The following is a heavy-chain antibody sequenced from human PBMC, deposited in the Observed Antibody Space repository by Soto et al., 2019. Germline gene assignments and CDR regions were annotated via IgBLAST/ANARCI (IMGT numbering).Heavy chain of an antibody. J-gene: IGHJ4*02. CDR2: ISYDGNDE. V-gene: IGHV3-30-3*01. CDR3: ARILLWSRGYFDY. D-gene: IGHD3-10*01. CDR1: GFTFSDFP. Sequence: SLRLSCVASGFTFSDFPLHWVRRAPGKGLEWVAVISYDGNDESYSDSVKGRFTISRDNSKTTVYLQMNSLRADDMAVYYCARILLWSRGYFDYWGQGTLVTVSS.